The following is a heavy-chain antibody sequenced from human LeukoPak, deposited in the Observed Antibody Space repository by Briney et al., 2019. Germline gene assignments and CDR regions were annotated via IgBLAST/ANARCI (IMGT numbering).Heavy chain of an antibody. D-gene: IGHD5-24*01. V-gene: IGHV3-74*01. CDR2: IKGDGSST. CDR1: GFTFNSAW. J-gene: IGHJ3*02. Sequence: QPGGSLRLSCAASGFTFNSAWMDWVRQAPGKGMVWVSRIKGDGSSTTYADSVRGRFTISRAEAKHTLYLEMNSLRVEDTAVYYCAREWHDAFDIWGQGTMVTVSS. CDR3: AREWHDAFDI.